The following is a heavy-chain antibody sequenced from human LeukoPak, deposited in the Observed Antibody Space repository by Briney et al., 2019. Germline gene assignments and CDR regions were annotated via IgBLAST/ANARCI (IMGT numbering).Heavy chain of an antibody. CDR3: ARDPRTYFFYNSGYYPPAAPDF. CDR2: ISWNSDEI. Sequence: PGGSLRLSCTASGFTFDEYGMHWVRQAPGKGLEWVSGISWNSDEIGYADSVKGRFTISRDNANNALYLQMNSLSPEDTAVYYCARDPRTYFFYNSGYYPPAAPDFWGQGPLVTVSS. D-gene: IGHD3-22*01. V-gene: IGHV3-9*01. CDR1: GFTFDEYG. J-gene: IGHJ4*02.